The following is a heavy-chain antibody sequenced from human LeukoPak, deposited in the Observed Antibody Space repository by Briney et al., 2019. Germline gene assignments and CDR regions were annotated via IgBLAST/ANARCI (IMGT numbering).Heavy chain of an antibody. D-gene: IGHD2-2*01. CDR1: GFTFSSYS. Sequence: PGGSLRLSCAASGFTFSSYSMNWVRQAPGKGLEWVSYISSSSSTIYYADSVKGRFTISRDNAKNSLYLQMNSLRAEDTAVYYCARLGDIVVVPATDYWGQGTLVTVSS. J-gene: IGHJ4*02. CDR2: ISSSSSTI. V-gene: IGHV3-48*01. CDR3: ARLGDIVVVPATDY.